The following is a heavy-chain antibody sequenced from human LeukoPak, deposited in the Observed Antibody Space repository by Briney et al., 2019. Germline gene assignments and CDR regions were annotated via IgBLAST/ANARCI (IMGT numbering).Heavy chain of an antibody. D-gene: IGHD3-9*01. Sequence: ASVKVSCKASVGTFSSYAISWVRQAPGQGLEWMGGIIPIFGTANYAQKFQGRVTITTDESTSTAYMELSSLRSEDTALYYCARQPANYNILTGHYTPPSFDYWDQGTLVTVSS. V-gene: IGHV1-69*05. CDR2: IIPIFGTA. CDR3: ARQPANYNILTGHYTPPSFDY. J-gene: IGHJ4*02. CDR1: VGTFSSYA.